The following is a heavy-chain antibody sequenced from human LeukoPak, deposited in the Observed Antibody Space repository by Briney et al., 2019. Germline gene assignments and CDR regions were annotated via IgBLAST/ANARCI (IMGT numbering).Heavy chain of an antibody. V-gene: IGHV4-4*07. D-gene: IGHD6-6*01. CDR1: GGSISSYY. J-gene: IGHJ4*02. Sequence: SETLSLTCSVSGGSISSYYWSWIRQPAGKGLEWIGRVYSSGSTIYNPSLKSRVTISVHTSKNQFSLQLYSVTAADTAVYYCARGRIDYSSSSDSHFDYWGQGTLVTVSS. CDR3: ARGRIDYSSSSDSHFDY. CDR2: VYSSGST.